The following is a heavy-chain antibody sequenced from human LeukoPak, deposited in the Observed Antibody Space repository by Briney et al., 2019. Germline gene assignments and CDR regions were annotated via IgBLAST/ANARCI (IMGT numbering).Heavy chain of an antibody. CDR2: IIPIFGTA. Sequence: SVKVSCKASGYTFTSYDINWVRQATGQGLEWMGGIIPIFGTANYAQKFQGRVTITADESTSTAYMELSSLRSEDTAVYYCARASSGYYDDAFDIWGQGTMVTVSS. V-gene: IGHV1-69*13. D-gene: IGHD3-22*01. CDR1: GYTFTSYD. J-gene: IGHJ3*02. CDR3: ARASSGYYDDAFDI.